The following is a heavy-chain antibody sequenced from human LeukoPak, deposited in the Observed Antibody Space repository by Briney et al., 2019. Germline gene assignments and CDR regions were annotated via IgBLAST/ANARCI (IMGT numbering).Heavy chain of an antibody. D-gene: IGHD1-26*01. CDR3: AKGGKWDVTPFDY. V-gene: IGHV3-23*01. CDR2: ISGGGGST. CDR1: GFTFTSYS. Sequence: GGSLRLSCAASGFTFTSYSMSWVRQAPGKGLEWVSTISGGGGSTYYADSVKGRFTISRDNSKNTLYLQVNSLRAEDTAVYYCAKGGKWDVTPFDYWGQGTLVTVSS. J-gene: IGHJ4*02.